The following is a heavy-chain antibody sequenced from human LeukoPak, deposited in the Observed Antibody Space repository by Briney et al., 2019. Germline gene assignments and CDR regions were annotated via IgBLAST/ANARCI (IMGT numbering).Heavy chain of an antibody. CDR1: GVSISSSNW. CDR2: IYHSGST. V-gene: IGHV4-4*02. CDR3: ARVGGSSGYYYFDY. D-gene: IGHD3-22*01. Sequence: AETLSLTCAVSGVSISSSNWWSWVRQPPGKGLEWIGEIYHSGSTNYNPSFKSRVTISVDKSKNQFSLKLSSVTAADTAVYYCARVGGSSGYYYFDYWGQGTLVTVSS. J-gene: IGHJ4*02.